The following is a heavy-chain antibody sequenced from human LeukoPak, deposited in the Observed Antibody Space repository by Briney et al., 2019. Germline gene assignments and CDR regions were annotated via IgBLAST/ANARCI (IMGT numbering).Heavy chain of an antibody. CDR3: ARGARAGYNLEPFDY. CDR2: IYYSGST. J-gene: IGHJ4*02. Sequence: SETLSLTCTVSGXSITSSNDYWSWIRQPPGKGLEWIGYIYYSGSTKYNPSLKSRVTISVDTSKNQFSLKLRSVTAADTAVYYCARGARAGYNLEPFDYWGQGTLVTVSS. V-gene: IGHV4-61*05. D-gene: IGHD5-24*01. CDR1: GXSITSSNDY.